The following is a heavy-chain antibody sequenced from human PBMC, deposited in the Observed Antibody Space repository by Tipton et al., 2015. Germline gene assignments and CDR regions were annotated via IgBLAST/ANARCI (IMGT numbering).Heavy chain of an antibody. D-gene: IGHD4/OR15-4a*01. CDR1: GDSISSSNW. CDR3: ARRSVLLTPYAFDI. Sequence: TLSLTCSVSGDSISSSNWWSWVRQPPGKGLEWIGEIHHGGSTNYNPSLKSRVTMSVDTSKNQFSLHLSSVTAADTAVYYCARRSVLLTPYAFDIWGQGTMVTVSS. J-gene: IGHJ3*02. CDR2: IHHGGST. V-gene: IGHV4-4*02.